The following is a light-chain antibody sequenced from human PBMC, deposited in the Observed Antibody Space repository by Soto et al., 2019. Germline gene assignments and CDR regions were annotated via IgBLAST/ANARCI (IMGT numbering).Light chain of an antibody. J-gene: IGKJ2*01. CDR1: QSLLHSNGYNY. CDR2: LGS. Sequence: DIVMTQSPLSLPVTPGEPASISCRSSQSLLHSNGYNYLDWYLQKPGQSPQLLIYLGSSRASGVPDRFSGSGSGTDLTLKISRVEAEDVGVYYCMQALQTPYTFGQGTKLEIK. CDR3: MQALQTPYT. V-gene: IGKV2-28*01.